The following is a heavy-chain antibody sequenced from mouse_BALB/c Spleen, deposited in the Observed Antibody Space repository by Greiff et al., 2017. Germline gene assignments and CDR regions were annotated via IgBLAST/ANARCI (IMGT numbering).Heavy chain of an antibody. V-gene: IGHV5-6*01. CDR3: ASSTTATGPYWYFDV. Sequence: EVKLVESGGDLVKPGGSLKLSCAASGFTFSSYGMSWVRQTPDKRLEWVATISSGGSYTYYPDSVKGRFTISRDNAKNTLYLQMSSLKSEDTAMYYCASSTTATGPYWYFDVWGAGTTVTVSS. J-gene: IGHJ1*01. CDR1: GFTFSSYG. CDR2: ISSGGSYT. D-gene: IGHD1-2*01.